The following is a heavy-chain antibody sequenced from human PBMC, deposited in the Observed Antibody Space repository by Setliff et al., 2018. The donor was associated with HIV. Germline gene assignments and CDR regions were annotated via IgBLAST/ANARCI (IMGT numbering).Heavy chain of an antibody. CDR2: IYHTGTT. CDR3: ARDHELGAFDL. V-gene: IGHV4-59*02. Sequence: SETLSLTCRVSDMSVSGYYWSWIRQSPGKGLEWIGYIYHTGTTSYNPSLKSRVTIQIDRSNNHFSLNLRSATTADTAVYFCARDHELGAFDLWGQGTMVTVSS. J-gene: IGHJ3*01. CDR1: DMSVSGYY. D-gene: IGHD1-26*01.